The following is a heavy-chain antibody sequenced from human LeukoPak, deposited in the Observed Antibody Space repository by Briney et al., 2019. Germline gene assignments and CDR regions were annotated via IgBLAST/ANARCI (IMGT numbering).Heavy chain of an antibody. CDR1: DGSMSPHY. CDR3: ARTDYYGSGTA. J-gene: IGHJ5*02. Sequence: KPSEILSLTCTVSDGSMSPHYWSWIRQSPGKGLEWIGYIYYNGGTTYNPSLKSRVTISIDTSKNQFSLKMTSVTSADTAVYYCARTDYYGSGTAWGQGTLVTVSS. D-gene: IGHD3-10*01. V-gene: IGHV4-59*11. CDR2: IYYNGGT.